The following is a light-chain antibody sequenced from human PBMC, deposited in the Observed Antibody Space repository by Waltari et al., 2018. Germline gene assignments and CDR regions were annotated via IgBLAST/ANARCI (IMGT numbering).Light chain of an antibody. Sequence: DIQMTQSPSSLSASVGARVTITCRASQSISRYLNWYQHKPGKAPKLLIYGASSLQSGVPSRFRGSGSGTDFTLTISSLQPEDFATYFCQQSHTTRWTFGPGTKVEIK. CDR3: QQSHTTRWT. V-gene: IGKV1-39*01. CDR1: QSISRY. J-gene: IGKJ1*01. CDR2: GAS.